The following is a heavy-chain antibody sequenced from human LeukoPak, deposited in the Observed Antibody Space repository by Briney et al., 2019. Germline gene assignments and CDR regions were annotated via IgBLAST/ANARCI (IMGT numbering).Heavy chain of an antibody. CDR2: ITQDGSEK. V-gene: IGHV3-7*01. D-gene: IGHD6-13*01. Sequence: GGSLRLSCAASGFTFSRYWMSWVRQAPGKWLEWVANITQDGSEKYYVDSVKGRFTISRDNAKNSLYLQMNSLRAEDTAVYYCARSAGSSSWYEGYYFDYWGQGTLVTVSS. CDR3: ARSAGSSSWYEGYYFDY. CDR1: GFTFSRYW. J-gene: IGHJ4*02.